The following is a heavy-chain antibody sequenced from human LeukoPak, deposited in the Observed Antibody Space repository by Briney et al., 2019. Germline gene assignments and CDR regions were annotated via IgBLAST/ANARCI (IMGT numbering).Heavy chain of an antibody. CDR2: ISSSSSYI. V-gene: IGHV3-21*01. CDR1: GFTFSSYS. J-gene: IGHJ4*02. D-gene: IGHD2-2*01. CDR3: ARVGDVVVPAAPLGY. Sequence: GGSLRLSCAASGFTFSSYSMNWVRQAPGKGLEWVSSISSSSSYIYYADSVKGRFTISRDNAKNSLYLQMNSLRAEDTAVYYCARVGDVVVPAAPLGYWGQGTLVTVSS.